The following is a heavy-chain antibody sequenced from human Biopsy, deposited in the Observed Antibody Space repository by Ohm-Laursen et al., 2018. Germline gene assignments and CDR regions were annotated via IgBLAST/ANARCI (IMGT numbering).Heavy chain of an antibody. J-gene: IGHJ4*02. Sequence: SSVKVSCKTSGYTFISYGISWVRQAPGEGLEWMGGIIAVSGLVNYAPKFQGRVSITADKSATTAYMELSNLKSEDTAVYYCATPFQYYDSWGGYPPFDHWGQGTLVTVSS. V-gene: IGHV1-69*17. CDR1: GYTFISYG. D-gene: IGHD3-3*01. CDR3: ATPFQYYDSWGGYPPFDH. CDR2: IIAVSGLV.